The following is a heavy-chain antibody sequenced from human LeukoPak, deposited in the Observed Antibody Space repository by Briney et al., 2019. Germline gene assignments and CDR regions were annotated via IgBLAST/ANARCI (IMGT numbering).Heavy chain of an antibody. CDR2: INPNSGGT. CDR1: GYTFTGYY. V-gene: IGHV1-2*02. CDR3: AREYSSGWNDVFDI. J-gene: IGHJ3*02. Sequence: ASVKVSCKASGYTFTGYYMHWVRQAPGQGLEWMGWINPNSGGTNYAQKFQGRVTMTRDTSISTAYTELRRLRSDDTAVYFCAREYSSGWNDVFDIWGQGTMVSVSS. D-gene: IGHD6-19*01.